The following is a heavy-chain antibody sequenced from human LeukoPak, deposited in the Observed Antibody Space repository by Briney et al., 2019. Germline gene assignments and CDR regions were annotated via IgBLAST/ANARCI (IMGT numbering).Heavy chain of an antibody. D-gene: IGHD3-9*01. CDR1: GFTFSAYS. V-gene: IGHV3-21*01. J-gene: IGHJ3*02. Sequence: PGGSVRLSCAASGFTFSAYSMNWVRQAPGQGLEWVSSLTSSSSSTYYADSVKGRFTISRDNAKNSLYLQMNILRAEDTAVYFCARFETCQCDDVFDIWGQGTMVTVSS. CDR2: LTSSSSST. CDR3: ARFETCQCDDVFDI.